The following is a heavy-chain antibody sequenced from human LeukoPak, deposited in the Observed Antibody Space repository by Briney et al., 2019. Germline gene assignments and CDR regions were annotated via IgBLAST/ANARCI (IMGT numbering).Heavy chain of an antibody. CDR2: IKQDGSEK. CDR3: ARDVEWLRYFDY. D-gene: IGHD5-12*01. J-gene: IGHJ4*02. V-gene: IGHV3-7*01. CDR1: GFTFSSYG. Sequence: AGGSLRLSCAASGFTFSSYGMHWVRQAPGKGLEWVANIKQDGSEKYYVDSVKGRFTISRDNAKNSLYLQMNSLRAEDTAVYYCARDVEWLRYFDYWGQGTLVTVSS.